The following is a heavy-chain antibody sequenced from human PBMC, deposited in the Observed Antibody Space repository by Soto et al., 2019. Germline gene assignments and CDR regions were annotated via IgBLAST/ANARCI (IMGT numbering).Heavy chain of an antibody. CDR3: ARHYSSGCRNWFDP. J-gene: IGHJ5*02. Sequence: SETLRVTTSVLWGTRDDLGCLRGWIHKTPGKGLGWIGSIYYSGSTYSNPSLRCRVTISVDTSKTQFSLKLSSVAAADTAVFFQARHYSSGCRNWFDPWGQGSLVTVSS. CDR2: IYYSGST. CDR1: WGTRDDLGCL. D-gene: IGHD6-19*01. V-gene: IGHV4-39*01.